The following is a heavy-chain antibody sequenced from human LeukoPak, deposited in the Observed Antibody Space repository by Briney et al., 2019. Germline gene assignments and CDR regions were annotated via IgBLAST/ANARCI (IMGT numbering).Heavy chain of an antibody. CDR1: GGSISSYY. CDR3: ARGGYYDSSGSLDY. V-gene: IGHV4-59*01. D-gene: IGHD3-22*01. CDR2: IYYSGST. J-gene: IGHJ4*02. Sequence: MASETLSLTCTVSGGSISSYYWSWIRQPPGKGLEWIGYIYYSGSTNYNPSPKSRVTISVDTSKNQFSLKLSSVTAADTAVYYCARGGYYDSSGSLDYWGQGTLVTVSS.